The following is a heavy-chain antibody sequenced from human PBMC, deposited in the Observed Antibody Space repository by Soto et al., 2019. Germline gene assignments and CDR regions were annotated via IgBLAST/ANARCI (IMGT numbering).Heavy chain of an antibody. V-gene: IGHV3-11*01. J-gene: IGHJ4*02. Sequence: QVQLVESGGDLVKRGGSLRLSCAASGYTFSDYYMSWIRQAPGKGLEWISYIDTSSTKIYYADSVKGRFTISRDNAKNSLYLDMNSPRDQDTAVYYCASHYDMWSGYLSPVDYWGRGTLVTVSS. D-gene: IGHD3-3*01. CDR1: GYTFSDYY. CDR2: IDTSSTKI. CDR3: ASHYDMWSGYLSPVDY.